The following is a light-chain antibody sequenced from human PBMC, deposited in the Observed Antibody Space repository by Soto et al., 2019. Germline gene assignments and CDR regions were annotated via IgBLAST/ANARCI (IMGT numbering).Light chain of an antibody. CDR3: QQYGSSGT. Sequence: DIQMTQSPSSLSASVGDRVTITFRASQSINNYLSWYQQKPGKAPNLLIFGASTLQSGVPSRFSGSGSGTDFTLTISRLEPEDFAVYYCQQYGSSGTFGQGTKVDI. CDR1: QSINNY. CDR2: GAS. J-gene: IGKJ1*01. V-gene: IGKV1-39*01.